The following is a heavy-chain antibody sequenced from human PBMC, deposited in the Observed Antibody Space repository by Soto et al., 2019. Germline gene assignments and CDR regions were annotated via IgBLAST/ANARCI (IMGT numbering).Heavy chain of an antibody. Sequence: ASVKVSCKAPGYTFTNYAMHWVRQAPGQRLEWMGWINAGNGNTKYSQKFQGRVTITRDTSASTAYMELSSLRSEDTAVYYCARESVRFLEWYRFDPWGQGTLVTVSS. CDR2: INAGNGNT. V-gene: IGHV1-3*01. D-gene: IGHD3-3*01. CDR1: GYTFTNYA. CDR3: ARESVRFLEWYRFDP. J-gene: IGHJ5*02.